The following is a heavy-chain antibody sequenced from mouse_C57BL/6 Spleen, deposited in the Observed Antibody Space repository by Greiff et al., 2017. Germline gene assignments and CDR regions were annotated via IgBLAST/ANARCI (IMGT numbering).Heavy chain of an antibody. CDR2: ISSGGSYT. J-gene: IGHJ4*01. Sequence: DVMLVESGGDLVKPGGSLKLSCAASGFTFSSYGMSWVRQTPDKRLEWVATISSGGSYTYYPDSVKGRFTISRDNAKNTLYLQMSSLKSEDTAMYYCARPYYGSKGAMDYWGQGTSVTVSS. V-gene: IGHV5-6*02. CDR1: GFTFSSYG. D-gene: IGHD1-1*01. CDR3: ARPYYGSKGAMDY.